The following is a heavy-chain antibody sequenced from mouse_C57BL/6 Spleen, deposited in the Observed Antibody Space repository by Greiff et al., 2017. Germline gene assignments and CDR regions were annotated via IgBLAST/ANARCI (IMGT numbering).Heavy chain of an antibody. D-gene: IGHD1-1*01. CDR3: TRDYYGSSVTGAFDV. J-gene: IGHJ1*03. Sequence: EVKVVESGEGLVKPGGSLKLSCAASGFTFSSYAMSWVRQTPEKRLEWVAYISSGGDYIYYADTVKGRFTISRDNARNTLYLQMSSLKSEDTAMYYCTRDYYGSSVTGAFDVWGTGTTVTVSS. CDR2: ISSGGDYI. V-gene: IGHV5-9-1*02. CDR1: GFTFSSYA.